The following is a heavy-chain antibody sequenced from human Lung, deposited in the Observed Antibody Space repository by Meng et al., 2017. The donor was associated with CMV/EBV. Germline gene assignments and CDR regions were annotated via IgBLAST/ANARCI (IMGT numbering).Heavy chain of an antibody. D-gene: IGHD2-2*01. CDR2: INHSGST. J-gene: IGHJ4*02. CDR1: GGSFSGYY. CDR3: ARALVVPAASLAY. Sequence: LSCAVYGGSFSGYYWSWIRQPPGKGLEWIGEINHSGSTNYNPSLKSRVTISVDTSKNQFSLKLSSVTAADTAVYYCARALVVPAASLAYWGQG. V-gene: IGHV4-34*01.